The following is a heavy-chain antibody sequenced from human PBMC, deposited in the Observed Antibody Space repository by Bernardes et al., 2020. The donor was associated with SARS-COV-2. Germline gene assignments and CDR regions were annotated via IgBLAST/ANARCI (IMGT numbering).Heavy chain of an antibody. J-gene: IGHJ6*02. CDR2: ISGSGGST. V-gene: IGHV3-23*01. CDR3: AKDWLAAAAGIYYYGMDV. Sequence: GGSLRLSCAASGFTFSSYAMSWVRQAPGKGLEWVSAISGSGGSTYYADSVKGRFTISRDNSKNTLYLQMNSLRAEDTAVYYCAKDWLAAAAGIYYYGMDVWGQGTTVTVSS. D-gene: IGHD6-13*01. CDR1: GFTFSSYA.